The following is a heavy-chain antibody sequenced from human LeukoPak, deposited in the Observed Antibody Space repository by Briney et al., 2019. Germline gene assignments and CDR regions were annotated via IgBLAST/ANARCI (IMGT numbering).Heavy chain of an antibody. CDR2: ISGDGGST. J-gene: IGHJ6*02. D-gene: IGHD6-13*01. CDR3: AKDKVAAAAGSYYYYGMVV. CDR1: GFTFDDYA. Sequence: GTSLRLSCAASGFTFDDYAMHWVRQAPGKGLEWVSLISGDGGSTYYADSVKGRFTISRDNSKNSLYLQMNSLRTEDTALYYCAKDKVAAAAGSYYYYGMVVWGQGTTVTVSS. V-gene: IGHV3-43*02.